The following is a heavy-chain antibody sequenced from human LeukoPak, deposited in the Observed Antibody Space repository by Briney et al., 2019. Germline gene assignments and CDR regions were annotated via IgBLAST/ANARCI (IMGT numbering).Heavy chain of an antibody. CDR2: ISSSSSYI. CDR3: ARGGSPKLFSSGYYSVDY. D-gene: IGHD3-22*01. CDR1: GLTFSSYS. Sequence: PGGSLRLSCAASGLTFSSYSMNWVRQAPGKGLEWVSSISSSSSYIYYADSVKGRFTIARANAKNSLYLQMNSLSAEDTAVYYCARGGSPKLFSSGYYSVDYWGQGTLVTVSS. V-gene: IGHV3-21*01. J-gene: IGHJ4*02.